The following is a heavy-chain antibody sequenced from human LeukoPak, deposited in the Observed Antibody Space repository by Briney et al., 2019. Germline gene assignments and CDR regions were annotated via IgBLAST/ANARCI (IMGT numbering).Heavy chain of an antibody. CDR2: INRDGSST. CDR3: ARRSSGSPPYYFGY. V-gene: IGHV3-74*01. CDR1: GLTFSSYW. D-gene: IGHD1-26*01. Sequence: GGSLRLSCAASGLTFSSYWMHWVRQAPGKGLVWVSRINRDGSSTSYADSVKGRFTISRDNAKNTLYLQMNSLRAEDTAVYYCARRSSGSPPYYFGYWGQGTLVTVSS. J-gene: IGHJ4*02.